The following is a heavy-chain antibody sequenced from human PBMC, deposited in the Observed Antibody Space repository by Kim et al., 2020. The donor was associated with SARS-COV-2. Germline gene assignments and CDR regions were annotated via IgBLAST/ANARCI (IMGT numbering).Heavy chain of an antibody. CDR1: GFIFSNYA. V-gene: IGHV3-23*01. CDR3: AKESRGASTGNSFDQ. Sequence: GGSLRLSCRTSGFIFSNYAMSWVRQGPGKGLEWVSAISESGRSTYYADSVRGRFTISRDNAKNTLYVQMTGLTAEDTALYYCAKESRGASTGNSFDQWGQGTLVIVSP. D-gene: IGHD2-2*01. CDR2: ISESGRST. J-gene: IGHJ4*02.